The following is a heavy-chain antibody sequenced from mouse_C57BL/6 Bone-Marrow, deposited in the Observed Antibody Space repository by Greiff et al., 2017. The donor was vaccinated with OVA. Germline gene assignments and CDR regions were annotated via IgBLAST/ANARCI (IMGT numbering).Heavy chain of an antibody. J-gene: IGHJ2*01. CDR3: AKEFITTVDDY. CDR1: GYTFTSYG. CDR2: IHPRSGNT. Sequence: QVQLQQSGAELARPGASVKLSCKASGYTFTSYGISWVKQRTGQGLEWIGEIHPRSGNTYYNEKFKGKATLTADKSSSTAYMELRSLTSEDSAVYFCAKEFITTVDDYWGQGTTLTVSS. D-gene: IGHD1-1*01. V-gene: IGHV1-81*01.